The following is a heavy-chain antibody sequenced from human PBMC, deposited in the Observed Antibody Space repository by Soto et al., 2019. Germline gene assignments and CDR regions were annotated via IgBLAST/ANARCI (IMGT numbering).Heavy chain of an antibody. D-gene: IGHD2-21*01. V-gene: IGHV3-53*02. J-gene: IGHJ6*02. CDR2: PVSGGNT. CDR1: GFGISRTY. Sequence: ELQLVETGGGLIQTGGALVLSCAASGFGISRTYSGWVRQPPGRGLEWAPSPVSGGNTEYTASVKARCSTSRDNYKNSLYLQMVTLRVEDTAGYYCAIKTPSAIQGWAVGMDVWGQGTTVAVSS. CDR3: AIKTPSAIQGWAVGMDV.